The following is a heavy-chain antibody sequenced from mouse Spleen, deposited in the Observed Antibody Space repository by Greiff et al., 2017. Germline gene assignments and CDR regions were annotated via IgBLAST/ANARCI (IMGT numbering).Heavy chain of an antibody. CDR3: ARLDSSGPAWFAY. V-gene: IGHV1-42*01. J-gene: IGHJ3*01. D-gene: IGHD3-2*01. CDR2: INPSTGGT. Sequence: EVQLVESGPELVKPGASVKISCKASGYSFTGYYMNWVKQSPEKSLEWIGEINPSTGGTTYNQKFKAKATLTVDKSSSTAYMQLKSLTSEDSAVYYCARLDSSGPAWFAYWGQGTLVTVSA. CDR1: GYSFTGYY.